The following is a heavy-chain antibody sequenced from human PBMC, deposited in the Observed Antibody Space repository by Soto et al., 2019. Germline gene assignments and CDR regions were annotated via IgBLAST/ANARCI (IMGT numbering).Heavy chain of an antibody. J-gene: IGHJ3*02. Sequence: QVQLQESGPGLVKPSQTLSLTCTVSGGSISSGDYYWSWLRQPPGKGLEWIGYIYYSGSTYYNPSFKSRVTICVDTSRIVFSMKLSSVTAADTAVYYCARVSSRMINAFDIWGQGTMDTVSS. CDR2: IYYSGST. CDR3: ARVSSRMINAFDI. CDR1: GGSISSGDYY. V-gene: IGHV4-30-4*01. D-gene: IGHD3-16*01.